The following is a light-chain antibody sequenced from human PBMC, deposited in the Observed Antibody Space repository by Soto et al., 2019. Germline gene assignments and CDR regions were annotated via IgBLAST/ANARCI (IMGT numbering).Light chain of an antibody. J-gene: IGKJ1*01. CDR2: GAS. V-gene: IGKV3-15*01. CDR1: QSVGIN. CDR3: QQRYNWPPT. Sequence: NEIARTPTTLSVSPGEGAALSCRASQSVGINLAWYQQKPGQPPRLLIYGASTRATGIPARFSGSGSGTDFTLTINSLEPEDFALYYCQQRYNWPPTFGQGTKVDIK.